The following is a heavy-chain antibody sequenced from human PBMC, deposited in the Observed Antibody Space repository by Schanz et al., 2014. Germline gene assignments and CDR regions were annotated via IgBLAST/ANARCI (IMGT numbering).Heavy chain of an antibody. V-gene: IGHV3-11*01. CDR1: GFNFSDYY. Sequence: QVQLVESGGGLVKPGGSLRLSCAASGFNFSDYYMSWIRQAPGKGLEWVSYISSSGRTRYYADSVKGRFTISRDNAKISLYLQMNSLRAEDTAVYYCARENLNWEAFDIWGQGTVVTVSS. CDR3: ARENLNWEAFDI. CDR2: ISSSGRTR. J-gene: IGHJ3*02. D-gene: IGHD7-27*01.